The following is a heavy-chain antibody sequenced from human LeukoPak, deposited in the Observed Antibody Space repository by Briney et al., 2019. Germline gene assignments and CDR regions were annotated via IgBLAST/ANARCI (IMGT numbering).Heavy chain of an antibody. V-gene: IGHV4-4*07. CDR1: GGSISTYY. J-gene: IGHJ2*01. Sequence: SETLSLTCTVSGGSISTYYWSWIRQPAGKALEWIGRIHASGNTNYNPSLKSRVTLSVDTSKNQFSLKLNSVTAADTAAHYCARENVARYWYFDLWGRGTLVTVSS. CDR3: ARENVARYWYFDL. CDR2: IHASGNT.